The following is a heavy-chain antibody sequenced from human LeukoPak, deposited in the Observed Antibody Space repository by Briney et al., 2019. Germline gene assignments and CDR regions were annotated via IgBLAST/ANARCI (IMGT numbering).Heavy chain of an antibody. V-gene: IGHV4-39*01. J-gene: IGHJ5*02. CDR1: GGSISSTNYS. CDR2: VYYSGST. CDR3: ARLVGTGYCSGGSCYTIPSWFDP. D-gene: IGHD2-15*01. Sequence: PLETLSLTCTVSGGSISSTNYSGGRIRQPPGKGLEWIGGVYYSGSTYYNPSLMSRVTISVDTSNNQFSLKLSSVTAADTAVYYCARLVGTGYCSGGSCYTIPSWFDPWGQGTLVTVSS.